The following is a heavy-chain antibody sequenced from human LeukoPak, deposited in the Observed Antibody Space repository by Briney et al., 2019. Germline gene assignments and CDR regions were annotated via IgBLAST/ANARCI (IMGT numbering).Heavy chain of an antibody. J-gene: IGHJ5*02. CDR2: INHSGST. CDR3: ARVMTTVTTWFDP. V-gene: IGHV4-34*01. Sequence: KPSETLSLTCAVYGGSFSGYYWSSTRHPPGKRLEWIGEINHSGSTNYNPSLKSRVTISVDTSKNQFSLKLSSVTAADTAVYYCARVMTTVTTWFDPWGQGTLVTVSS. CDR1: GGSFSGYY. D-gene: IGHD4-17*01.